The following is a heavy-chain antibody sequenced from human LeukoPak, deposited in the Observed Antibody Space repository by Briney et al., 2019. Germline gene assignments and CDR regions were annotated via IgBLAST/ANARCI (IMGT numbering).Heavy chain of an antibody. CDR3: ASVHTASVTFDY. CDR1: GASISSSTW. CDR2: IYHSGST. D-gene: IGHD5-18*01. Sequence: SQTLSLTCAVYGASISSSTWWSSVRQPPGRGLEWIGEIYHSGSTNYNPSLKSPLTISVDKSNNQFSMKLSSLPAAHPSATYCASVHTASVTFDYWGQGTLVTVAS. J-gene: IGHJ4*02. V-gene: IGHV4-4*02.